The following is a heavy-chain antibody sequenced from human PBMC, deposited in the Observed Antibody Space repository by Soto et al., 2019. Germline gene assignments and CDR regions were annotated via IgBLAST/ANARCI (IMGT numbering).Heavy chain of an antibody. Sequence: SETLSLTCAVSGGSISSSYWWNWVRQPPGKGLEWIGKICHSGSTNYNPSLKNRVTISVDKPNNQFSLRLSSVTAADTAVYFCVTSLNYDFWRDGGRHYYFDYWGQGTLVTVSS. CDR2: ICHSGST. D-gene: IGHD3-3*01. J-gene: IGHJ4*02. CDR3: VTSLNYDFWRDGGRHYYFDY. V-gene: IGHV4-4*02. CDR1: GGSISSSYW.